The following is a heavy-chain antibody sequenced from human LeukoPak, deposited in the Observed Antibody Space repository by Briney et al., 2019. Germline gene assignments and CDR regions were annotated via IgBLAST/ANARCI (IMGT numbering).Heavy chain of an antibody. CDR1: GGSISSSSYY. V-gene: IGHV4-61*01. CDR3: ARTSRGYWYDY. CDR2: IYYSGST. Sequence: ASETLSLTCTVSGGSISSSSYYWSWIRQPPGKGLEWIGYIYYSGSTNYNPSLKSRVTISVDTSKNQFSLKLSSVTAADTAVYYCARTSRGYWYDYWGQGTLVTVSS. J-gene: IGHJ4*02. D-gene: IGHD6-13*01.